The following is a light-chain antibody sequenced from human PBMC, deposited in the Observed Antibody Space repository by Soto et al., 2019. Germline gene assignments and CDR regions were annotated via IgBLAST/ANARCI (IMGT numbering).Light chain of an antibody. Sequence: EIVLTQSPGTLSLSPGERATLSCRASQSVRSSYLAWYQQKLGQAPRLLIYGVSNRATGIPDRFSGSGSGTDFTLTISRLESEDFAVYYCQPYCTSPRTFGQGTKVEIK. CDR1: QSVRSSY. CDR3: QPYCTSPRT. J-gene: IGKJ1*01. CDR2: GVS. V-gene: IGKV3-20*01.